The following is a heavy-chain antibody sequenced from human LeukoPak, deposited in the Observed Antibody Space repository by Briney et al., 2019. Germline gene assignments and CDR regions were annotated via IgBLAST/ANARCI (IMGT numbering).Heavy chain of an antibody. Sequence: ASVKVSCKASEYTFTSYDINWVRQATGQGLEWMGWMNPNSGNTGYAQKFQGRATMTRNTSISTAYMELSSLTFEDTAVYYCARGRHPGPTWISEYWGRGTLVTVSS. CDR3: ARGRHPGPTWISEY. CDR1: EYTFTSYD. V-gene: IGHV1-8*01. CDR2: MNPNSGNT. J-gene: IGHJ4*02. D-gene: IGHD5-12*01.